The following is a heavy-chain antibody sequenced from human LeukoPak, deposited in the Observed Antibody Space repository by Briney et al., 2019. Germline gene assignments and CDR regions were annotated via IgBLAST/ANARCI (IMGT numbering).Heavy chain of an antibody. Sequence: SETLSLTCTVSGGSISSGGYYWSWIRQHPGKGLEWIVYIYYSGSTYYNPSLKSRVTISVDTSKNQFSLKLSSVTAADTAVYYCARDLALDCSSTSCPGGGFDPWGQGTLVTVSS. CDR3: ARDLALDCSSTSCPGGGFDP. D-gene: IGHD2-2*01. V-gene: IGHV4-31*03. CDR1: GGSISSGGYY. J-gene: IGHJ5*02. CDR2: IYYSGST.